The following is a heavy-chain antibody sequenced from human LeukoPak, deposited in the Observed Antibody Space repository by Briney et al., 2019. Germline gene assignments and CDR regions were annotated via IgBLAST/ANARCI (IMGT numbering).Heavy chain of an antibody. CDR2: INPNTGAT. Sequence: AASVKVSCKASGYTLTGYYLHWVRQAPGQGLEWMGWINPNTGATHSAQKFQGRITMTRDTSTSTAYMDLSRLRSDDTAVYYCARDRVGSGWPRPYYFEVWGQGTLVTVSS. D-gene: IGHD6-19*01. CDR1: GYTLTGYY. J-gene: IGHJ4*02. V-gene: IGHV1-2*02. CDR3: ARDRVGSGWPRPYYFEV.